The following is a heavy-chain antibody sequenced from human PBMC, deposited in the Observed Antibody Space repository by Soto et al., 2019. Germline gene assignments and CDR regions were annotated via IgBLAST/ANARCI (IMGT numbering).Heavy chain of an antibody. Sequence: EVQLLESGGGLVQPGGSLRLSCAASGFTFSNYPMSWVRQAPGKGLEWVSVISGSSDFTYYADSVKGRFTVSRDNSRNTLYLQMNSRRAEYTAVFYCAKFKEMSRSGPDYWGQGTRVTVPS. V-gene: IGHV3-23*01. CDR1: GFTFSNYP. CDR2: ISGSSDFT. CDR3: AKFKEMSRSGPDY. J-gene: IGHJ4*02.